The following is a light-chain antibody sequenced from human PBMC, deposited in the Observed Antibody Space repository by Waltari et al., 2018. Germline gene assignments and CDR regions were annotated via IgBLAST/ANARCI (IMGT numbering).Light chain of an antibody. V-gene: IGKV3-20*01. CDR3: QHYLRLPVT. CDR1: QSISRT. J-gene: IGKJ1*01. Sequence: SCRASQSISRTLVWYQKKPGQAPRLLIYAASTRATGIPDRFSGSGSGTDFSLTISRLEPEDFAVHYCQHYLRLPVTFGQGTKVEIK. CDR2: AAS.